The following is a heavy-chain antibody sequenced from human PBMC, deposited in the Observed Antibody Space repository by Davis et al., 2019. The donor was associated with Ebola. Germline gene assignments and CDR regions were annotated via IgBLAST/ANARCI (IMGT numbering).Heavy chain of an antibody. D-gene: IGHD3-22*01. CDR3: ARGRVFYYDQATYY. Sequence: ASVKVSCKASGYSFTSYYIHWVRQAPGQGLEWMGVINPSGGRTSYAQKFQGRVTMTRNTSITTAYMELSSLRFEDTAVYYCARGRVFYYDQATYYWGQGTLVTVSS. CDR2: INPSGGRT. J-gene: IGHJ4*02. V-gene: IGHV1-46*01. CDR1: GYSFTSYY.